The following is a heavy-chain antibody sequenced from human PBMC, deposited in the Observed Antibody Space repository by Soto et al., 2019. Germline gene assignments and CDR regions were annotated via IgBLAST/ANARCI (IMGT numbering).Heavy chain of an antibody. D-gene: IGHD2-2*01. CDR2: IIPIVGTG. CDR3: ARVVILVPTASTHYYYHMDV. Sequence: QVQLVQSGAEVRKPGSSVTVSCKASVGTFSNYAISWVRQAPGQGLEWMGGIIPIVGTGSYAQKFHARVTITADEPTTTAYMELSSLRFEDTAVYYCARVVILVPTASTHYYYHMDVWGPWTTVTVSS. V-gene: IGHV1-69*01. J-gene: IGHJ6*02. CDR1: VGTFSNYA.